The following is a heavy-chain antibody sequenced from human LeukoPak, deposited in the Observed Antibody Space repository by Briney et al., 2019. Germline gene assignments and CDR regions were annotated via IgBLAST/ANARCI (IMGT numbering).Heavy chain of an antibody. CDR1: GGSFSGYY. Sequence: SETLSLTCAVYGGSFSGYYWSWIRQPPGKGLEWIGEINHSGSTNYNPSLKSRVTISVDTSKNQFSLKLRSVTAADTAVYYCARGHSTVAFNYWGQGTLVTVSS. J-gene: IGHJ4*02. V-gene: IGHV4-34*01. D-gene: IGHD2-2*01. CDR3: ARGHSTVAFNY. CDR2: INHSGST.